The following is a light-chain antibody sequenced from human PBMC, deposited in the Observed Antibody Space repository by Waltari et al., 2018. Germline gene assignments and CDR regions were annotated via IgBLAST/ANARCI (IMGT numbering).Light chain of an antibody. CDR1: QSINTN. V-gene: IGKV3-11*01. CDR2: DAS. CDR3: QQRRTWPSIT. Sequence: EIVLTQSPATLSLSPGERGSLSCRASQSINTNLAWYQHKPGQAPRLLIYDASNRATGIPARFSGSGSGTDFTLTISSLEREDFAVYYCQQRRTWPSITFGQGTRLEIK. J-gene: IGKJ5*01.